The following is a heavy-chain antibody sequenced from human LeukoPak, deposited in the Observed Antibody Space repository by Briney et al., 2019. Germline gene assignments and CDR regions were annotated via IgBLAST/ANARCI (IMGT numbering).Heavy chain of an antibody. J-gene: IGHJ6*03. CDR1: GGSISSGSYY. V-gene: IGHV4-61*02. CDR2: VYTSGST. CDR3: ARARYNARPQALKGRTYYYYYMDV. Sequence: PSQTLSLTCTVSGGSISSGSYYWSWIRQPAGKGLEWIGRVYTSGSTYYNPSLKSRVTISVDTSKNQFSLKLSSVTAADTAVYYCARARYNARPQALKGRTYYYYYMDVWGKGTTVTVSS. D-gene: IGHD1-1*01.